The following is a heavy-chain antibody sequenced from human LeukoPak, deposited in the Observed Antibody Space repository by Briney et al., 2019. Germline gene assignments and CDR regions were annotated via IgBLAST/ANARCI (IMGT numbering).Heavy chain of an antibody. Sequence: ASVKVSCKASGYTFTSYYMYWVRQAPGQGLEWMGWINPNSGGTNYAQKFQGRVTMTRVTSISTAYMELSRSRSDDTAVYYCASQVVAVGSYYYYYMDVWGKGTTVTISS. CDR2: INPNSGGT. CDR1: GYTFTSYY. CDR3: ASQVVAVGSYYYYYMDV. V-gene: IGHV1-2*02. D-gene: IGHD6-19*01. J-gene: IGHJ6*03.